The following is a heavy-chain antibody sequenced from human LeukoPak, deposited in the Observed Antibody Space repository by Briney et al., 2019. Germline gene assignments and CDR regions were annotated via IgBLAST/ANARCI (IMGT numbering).Heavy chain of an antibody. CDR1: GYTFTGYY. Sequence: GVSVKVSCKASGYTFTGYYMHWVRQAPGQGLEWMGWINPNSSGTNYAQKFQGRVTMTRDTSISTAYMELSRLRSDDTAVYYCARDIVATMNFDYWGQGTLVTVSS. CDR2: INPNSSGT. D-gene: IGHD5-12*01. J-gene: IGHJ4*02. CDR3: ARDIVATMNFDY. V-gene: IGHV1-2*02.